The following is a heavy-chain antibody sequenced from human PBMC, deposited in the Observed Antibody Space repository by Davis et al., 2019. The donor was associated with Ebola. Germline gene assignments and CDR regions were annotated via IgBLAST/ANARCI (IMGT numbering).Heavy chain of an antibody. CDR2: ISAYNGNT. CDR3: ARDRHYDFWSGWEEDGFDP. J-gene: IGHJ5*02. D-gene: IGHD3-3*01. CDR1: GYTFTSYG. V-gene: IGHV1-18*01. Sequence: ASVKVSCKASGYTFTSYGISWVRQAPGQGLEWMGWISAYNGNTNYAQKLQGRVTMTTDTSTSTAYMELRSLRSDDTAVYYCARDRHYDFWSGWEEDGFDPWGQGTLVTVSS.